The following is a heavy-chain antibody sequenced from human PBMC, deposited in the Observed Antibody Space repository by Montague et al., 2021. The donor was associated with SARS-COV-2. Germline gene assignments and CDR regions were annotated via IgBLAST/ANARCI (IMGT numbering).Heavy chain of an antibody. CDR3: ARTNYDFWRGHQRGGAFEF. V-gene: IGHV4-39*01. D-gene: IGHD3-3*01. J-gene: IGHJ3*01. Sequence: SETLSLTCTVSGGSISSSDYYWGWIRQPPGKGLEWIGSLFYSVNTYYNPSLKSRVTISVDTSKNQFSLKLSSVTAADTAVYYCARTNYDFWRGHQRGGAFEFWGQGTMVTVSS. CDR1: GGSISSSDYY. CDR2: LFYSVNT.